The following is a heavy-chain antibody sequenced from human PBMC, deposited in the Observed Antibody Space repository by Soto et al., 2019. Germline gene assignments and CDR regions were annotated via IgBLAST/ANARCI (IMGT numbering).Heavy chain of an antibody. CDR3: AKDPNGDFLGAFDS. J-gene: IGHJ4*02. D-gene: IGHD4-17*01. CDR2: ISGSGGNT. V-gene: IGHV3-23*01. CDR1: AFTFSSYA. Sequence: EMQLLESGGGLVQPGGSLRLSCAASAFTFSSYALTWVRQAPGKGLEWVSLISGSGGNTYYADSVKGRFTISRDNSKNTLHLQITSLRAEDTAVYYCAKDPNGDFLGAFDSWGQGTLVTVSS.